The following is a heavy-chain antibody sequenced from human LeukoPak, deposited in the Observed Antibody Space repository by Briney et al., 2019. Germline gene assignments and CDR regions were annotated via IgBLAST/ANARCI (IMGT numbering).Heavy chain of an antibody. CDR3: ARGDYGGNPDY. Sequence: PGASVKVSCKASGYTLTIYGINWVRQAPGQGLEWMGWISGYNGNTNYAQKFQGRVTMTTDTSTTTAYMELRSLTSDDTAVYYCARGDYGGNPDYCGQGTLVTVSS. J-gene: IGHJ4*02. V-gene: IGHV1-18*01. CDR1: GYTLTIYG. D-gene: IGHD4-23*01. CDR2: ISGYNGNT.